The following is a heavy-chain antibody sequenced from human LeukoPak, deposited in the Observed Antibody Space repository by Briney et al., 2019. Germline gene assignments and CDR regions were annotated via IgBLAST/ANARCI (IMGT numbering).Heavy chain of an antibody. D-gene: IGHD2-21*02. V-gene: IGHV4-34*01. CDR3: ARGGVVVTANAFDY. CDR1: GGSFSGYY. CDR2: INHSGST. Sequence: PSETLSLTCAVYGGSFSGYYWSWIRQPPGKGLEWIGEINHSGSTNYNPSLKSRVTISVDTSKNQFSLKLSSVTAADTAVYYCARGGVVVTANAFDYRGQGTLVTVSS. J-gene: IGHJ4*02.